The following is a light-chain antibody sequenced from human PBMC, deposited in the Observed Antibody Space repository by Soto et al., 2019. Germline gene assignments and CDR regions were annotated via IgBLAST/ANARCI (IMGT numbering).Light chain of an antibody. CDR1: QSVTTY. J-gene: IGKJ2*01. CDR2: DAS. CDR3: QQRSNWPPFT. Sequence: PGERATLSCRASQSVTTYLAWYQQKPGQAPRLLIYDASNRVTGIPARFSGSGSGTDFTLTISSLEPEDFAVYYCQQRSNWPPFTFGQGTKLEIK. V-gene: IGKV3-11*01.